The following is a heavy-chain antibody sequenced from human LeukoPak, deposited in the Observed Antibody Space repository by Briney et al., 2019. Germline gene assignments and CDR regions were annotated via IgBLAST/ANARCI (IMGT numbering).Heavy chain of an antibody. CDR2: IYYSGST. V-gene: IGHV4-39*01. J-gene: IGHJ5*02. CDR1: GGSISSSSYY. CDR3: ARLEYYGSGSYLDPWFDP. Sequence: SETLSLTCTVSGGSISSSSYYWGWIRQPPGKGLEWIGSIYYSGSTYYNPSLKSRVTISVDTSKNQFSLKRSSVTAADTAVYYCARLEYYGSGSYLDPWFDPWGQGTLVTVSS. D-gene: IGHD3-10*01.